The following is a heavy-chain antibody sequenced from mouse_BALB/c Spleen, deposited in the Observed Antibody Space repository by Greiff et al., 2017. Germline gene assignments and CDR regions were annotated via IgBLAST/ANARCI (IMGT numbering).Heavy chain of an antibody. CDR2: ISTYYGDA. CDR1: GYTFTDYA. J-gene: IGHJ3*01. D-gene: IGHD1-1*01. V-gene: IGHV1S137*01. CDR3: ARGDYYGSSYGAY. Sequence: VQLQQSGAELVRPGVSVKISCKGSGYTFTDYAMHWVKQSHAKSLEWIGVISTYYGDASYNQKFKGKATMTVDKSSSTAYMELARLTSEDSAIYYCARGDYYGSSYGAYWGQGTLVTVSA.